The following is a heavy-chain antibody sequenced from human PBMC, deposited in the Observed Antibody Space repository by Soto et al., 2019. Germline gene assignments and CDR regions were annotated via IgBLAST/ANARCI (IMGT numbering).Heavy chain of an antibody. CDR1: GFTSSAFG. J-gene: IGHJ4*02. V-gene: IGHV3-33*01. CDR3: AFGNLTYYFDF. CDR2: IWYDGSDK. Sequence: GGSLRLSXAASGFTSSAFGMHWVRQAPGKGLEWVAIIWYDGSDKYYADSVKGRFTISRDNSKNTLYLQMNSLIAEDTAVYHCAFGNLTYYFDFWGQGAPVTVSS. D-gene: IGHD3-16*01.